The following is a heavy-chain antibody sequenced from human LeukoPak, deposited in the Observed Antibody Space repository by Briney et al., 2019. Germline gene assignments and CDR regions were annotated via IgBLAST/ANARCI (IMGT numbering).Heavy chain of an antibody. J-gene: IGHJ4*02. Sequence: GASVKVSCKVSGYTLTELSMHWVRQAPGKGLEWMGGFDPEDGETIYAQKFQGRVTVTEDTSTDTAYMELSSLRSEDTAVYYCATSLSWYWFDYWGQGTLVTVSS. V-gene: IGHV1-24*01. CDR2: FDPEDGET. D-gene: IGHD6-13*01. CDR1: GYTLTELS. CDR3: ATSLSWYWFDY.